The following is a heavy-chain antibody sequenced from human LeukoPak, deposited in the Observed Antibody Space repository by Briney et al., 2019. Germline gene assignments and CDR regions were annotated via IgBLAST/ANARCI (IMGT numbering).Heavy chain of an antibody. CDR1: GFTFDDYA. D-gene: IGHD1-1*01. Sequence: PGRSLRLSCAASGFTFDDYAMHWVRQAPGKGLEWVSGISWNSGSIGYADSVKGRFTISRDNAKNSLYLQMNSLRAEDTALYYCAELRSRDWDDEVWFDYWGQGTLVTVSS. CDR2: ISWNSGSI. J-gene: IGHJ4*02. V-gene: IGHV3-9*01. CDR3: AELRSRDWDDEVWFDY.